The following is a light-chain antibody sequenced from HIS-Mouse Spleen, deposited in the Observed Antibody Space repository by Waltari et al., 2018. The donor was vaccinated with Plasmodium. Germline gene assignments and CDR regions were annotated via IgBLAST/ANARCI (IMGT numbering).Light chain of an antibody. Sequence: SYELTQPSSVSVSPGQTARITCSGDVLAKKYARWFQQKPGQAPVLVSYKESERPSGIPEGFSGSSSGTTVTLTISGAQVEDEADYYCYSAADNNLVFGGGTKLTVL. CDR3: YSAADNNLV. CDR1: VLAKKY. V-gene: IGLV3-27*01. CDR2: KES. J-gene: IGLJ3*02.